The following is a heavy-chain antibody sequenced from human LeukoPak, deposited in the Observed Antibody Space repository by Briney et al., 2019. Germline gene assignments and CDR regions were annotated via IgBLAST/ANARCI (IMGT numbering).Heavy chain of an antibody. V-gene: IGHV1-46*01. CDR3: ARVQYSSGRPYHDAFDI. CDR1: GYTFTSYY. Sequence: ASVKVSCKASGYTFTSYYMHWVRQAPGQGLEWMGIINPNGGSTSYAQKFQGRVTMTRDTSTSTVYMELSSLRSEDTAVYYCARVQYSSGRPYHDAFDIWGQGTMVTVSS. CDR2: INPNGGST. D-gene: IGHD6-19*01. J-gene: IGHJ3*02.